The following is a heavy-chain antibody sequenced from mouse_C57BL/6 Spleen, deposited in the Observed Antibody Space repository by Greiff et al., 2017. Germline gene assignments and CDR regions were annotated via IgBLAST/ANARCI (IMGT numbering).Heavy chain of an antibody. J-gene: IGHJ1*03. CDR3: ARSGTWDIDV. Sequence: QVQLQQPGAELVKPGASVKLSCKASGYTFTSYWMHWLKQRPGQGLVWIGMIHPNSGSTNYNETFKSKATLTVAKSSSPAYMQLSSLTSEDSAVYYCARSGTWDIDVWGTGTTVTVSS. CDR1: GYTFTSYW. CDR2: IHPNSGST. V-gene: IGHV1-64*01. D-gene: IGHD4-1*01.